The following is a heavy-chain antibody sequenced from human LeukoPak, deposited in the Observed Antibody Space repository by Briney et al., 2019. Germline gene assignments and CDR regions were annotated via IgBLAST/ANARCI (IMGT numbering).Heavy chain of an antibody. J-gene: IGHJ4*02. Sequence: GASVTVSFMSSVYTFICKYIHWLGQAPGQGVEWMGWIDANNGDTKSAQKFQGRVTMSRDTSISTAYMDLSSLSPDDAAVYYCARDPSSVTLYFFDYWGQGTLVTVSS. D-gene: IGHD4-11*01. V-gene: IGHV1-2*02. CDR3: ARDPSSVTLYFFDY. CDR1: VYTFICKY. CDR2: IDANNGDT.